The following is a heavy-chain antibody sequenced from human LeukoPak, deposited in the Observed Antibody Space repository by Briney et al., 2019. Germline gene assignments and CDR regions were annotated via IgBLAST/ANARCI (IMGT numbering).Heavy chain of an antibody. Sequence: PSETLSLTCTVSGDSISSGDYYWSWIRQAPGKGLEWIGYIHHSGSTYYNPSLKSRVIISVDTSRNQFSLELSSVTAADTAVYYCARAIVSYYWYFDLWGRGTLVTVSS. CDR2: IHHSGST. CDR3: ARAIVSYYWYFDL. D-gene: IGHD2/OR15-2a*01. V-gene: IGHV4-30-4*01. J-gene: IGHJ2*01. CDR1: GDSISSGDYY.